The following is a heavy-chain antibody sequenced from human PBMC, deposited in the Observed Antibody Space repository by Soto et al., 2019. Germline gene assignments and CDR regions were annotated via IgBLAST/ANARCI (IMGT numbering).Heavy chain of an antibody. V-gene: IGHV1-18*01. CDR2: ISAYNGNT. CDR3: ARSTMTVVYPQY. D-gene: IGHD3-22*01. Sequence: ASVKVSCKASGYTFTSYGISWVRQAPGQGLEWMGWISAYNGNTNYAQKLQGRVTMTTDRSTSTAYMELRSLRSDDTAVYYCARSTMTVVYPQYWGQGTLVTVSS. CDR1: GYTFTSYG. J-gene: IGHJ4*02.